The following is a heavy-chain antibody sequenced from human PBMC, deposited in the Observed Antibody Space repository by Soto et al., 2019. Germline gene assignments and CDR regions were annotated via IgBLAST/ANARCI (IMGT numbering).Heavy chain of an antibody. CDR3: ARDLEACTNGVCMPEGMDV. J-gene: IGHJ6*02. CDR2: ISYDGSNK. V-gene: IGHV3-30-3*01. Sequence: QVQLVESGGGVVQPGRSLRLSCAASGFTFSSYAMHWVRQAPGKGLEWVAVISYDGSNKYYADSVKGRFTISRDNSKNTLYLQMNSLRAEDTAVYYCARDLEACTNGVCMPEGMDVWGQGTTVTVSS. CDR1: GFTFSSYA. D-gene: IGHD2-8*01.